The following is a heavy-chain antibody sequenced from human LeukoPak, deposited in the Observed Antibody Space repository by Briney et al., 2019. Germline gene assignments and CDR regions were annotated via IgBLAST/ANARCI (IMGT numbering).Heavy chain of an antibody. V-gene: IGHV1-2*02. D-gene: IGHD4-17*01. CDR2: INPNSGGT. J-gene: IGHJ4*02. CDR3: ARVSMTTVTKVLPFRLVY. Sequence: GASVKVSCKASGYTFTGYYMHWVRQAPGQGLEWMGWINPNSGGTNYAQKFQGRVTMTRDTSISTAYMELSRLRSDDTAVYYCARVSMTTVTKVLPFRLVYWGQGTLVTVSS. CDR1: GYTFTGYY.